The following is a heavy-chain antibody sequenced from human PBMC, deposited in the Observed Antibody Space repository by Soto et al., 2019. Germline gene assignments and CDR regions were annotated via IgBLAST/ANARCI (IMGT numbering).Heavy chain of an antibody. D-gene: IGHD2-2*02. Sequence: SSETLSLTCTVSGGAISNNNWWSWVRQIPGKGLEWIGEIYQRGNTNYNPSLKSRVTISVDKSKNQFSLNLTSVTAADTAVYFCAGRGYCTTTSCYNDYWGQGTLVTV. CDR3: AGRGYCTTTSCYNDY. J-gene: IGHJ4*02. V-gene: IGHV4-4*02. CDR2: IYQRGNT. CDR1: GGAISNNNW.